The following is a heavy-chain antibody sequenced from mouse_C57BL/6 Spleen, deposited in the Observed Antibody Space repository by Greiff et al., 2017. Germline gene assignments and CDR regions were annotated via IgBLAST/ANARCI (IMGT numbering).Heavy chain of an antibody. D-gene: IGHD2-3*01. V-gene: IGHV1-19*01. J-gene: IGHJ2*01. CDR1: GYTFTDYY. CDR3: AATDGYYVD. Sequence: DVKLQESGPVLVKPGASVKMSCKASGYTFTDYYMNWVKQSHGKSLEWIGVINPYNGGTSYNQKFKGKATLTVDKSSSTAYMELNSLTSEDSAVYYCAATDGYYVDWGQGTTLTVSS. CDR2: INPYNGGT.